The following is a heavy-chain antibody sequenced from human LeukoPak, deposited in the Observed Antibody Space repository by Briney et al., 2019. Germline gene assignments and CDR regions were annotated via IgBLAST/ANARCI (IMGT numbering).Heavy chain of an antibody. Sequence: ASVKVSCKASGYTFTGYYMHWVRQAPGQGLEWMGRINPNSGGTNYAQKFQGRVTMTRDTSISTAYMELSGLRSDDTAVYYCAGLYYDFWSGYTDAFDIWGQGTMVTVSS. V-gene: IGHV1-2*06. D-gene: IGHD3-3*01. CDR1: GYTFTGYY. CDR3: AGLYYDFWSGYTDAFDI. CDR2: INPNSGGT. J-gene: IGHJ3*02.